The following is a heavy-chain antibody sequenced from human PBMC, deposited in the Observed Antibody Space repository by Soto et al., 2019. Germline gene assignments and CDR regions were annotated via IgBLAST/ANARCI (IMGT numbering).Heavy chain of an antibody. CDR1: GFTFSSYA. D-gene: IGHD3-10*01. Sequence: GGSLRLSCAASGFTFSSYAMHWVRQAPGKGLEWVAVISYDGSNKYYADSVKGRFTISRDNSKNTLYLQMNSLRAEDTAVYYCARDGELGAGGNYFDYWGQGTLVTVSS. CDR3: ARDGELGAGGNYFDY. CDR2: ISYDGSNK. V-gene: IGHV3-30*04. J-gene: IGHJ4*02.